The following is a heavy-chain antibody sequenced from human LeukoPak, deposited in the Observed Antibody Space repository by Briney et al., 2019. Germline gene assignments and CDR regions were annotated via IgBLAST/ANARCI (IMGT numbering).Heavy chain of an antibody. J-gene: IGHJ4*02. CDR1: GFTFDDYA. Sequence: QPGGSLRLSCAASGFTFDDYAMHWVRQAPGKGPEWVSGITWNSGTIGYADSVKGRFTISRDNAKNSLYLQMNSLRAEDTALYYCATPDYCSSTSCYSSRWGQGTLVTVSS. CDR2: ITWNSGTI. V-gene: IGHV3-9*01. D-gene: IGHD2-2*02. CDR3: ATPDYCSSTSCYSSR.